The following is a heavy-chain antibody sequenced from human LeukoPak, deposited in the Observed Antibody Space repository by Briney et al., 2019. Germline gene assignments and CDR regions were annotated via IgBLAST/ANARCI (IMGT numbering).Heavy chain of an antibody. CDR2: INPNSGGT. J-gene: IGHJ4*02. D-gene: IGHD4-11*01. CDR3: ARGRATVTTPLGY. CDR1: GYTFTVYY. V-gene: IGHV1-2*04. Sequence: ASVNVSFTASGYTFTVYYMHWVRQAPGQGLEWMGWINPNSGGTNYAQKFQGWVTMTRDTSISTAYMELSRLRSDDTAVYYCARGRATVTTPLGYWGQGTLVTVSS.